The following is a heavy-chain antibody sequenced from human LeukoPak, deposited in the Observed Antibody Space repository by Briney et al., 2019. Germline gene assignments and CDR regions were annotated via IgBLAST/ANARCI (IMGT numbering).Heavy chain of an antibody. V-gene: IGHV3-53*01. CDR1: GFTFSSHA. CDR3: ARDCRDYSGASCYADAFDI. J-gene: IGHJ3*02. D-gene: IGHD2-15*01. CDR2: IHSDGRT. Sequence: GGSLRLSCGASGFTFSSHAMTWVRQAPGKGLEWVSVIHSDGRTYYGDSVKGRFTISRDNSKNTLYLQMNSLRAEDTAVYYCARDCRDYSGASCYADAFDIWGQGTMVTVSS.